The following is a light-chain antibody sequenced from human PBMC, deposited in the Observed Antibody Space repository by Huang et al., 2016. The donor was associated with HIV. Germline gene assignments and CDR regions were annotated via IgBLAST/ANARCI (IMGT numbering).Light chain of an antibody. CDR1: QRVSSN. CDR2: GAS. CDR3: QQYNNWFVIT. J-gene: IGKJ5*01. V-gene: IGKV3-15*01. Sequence: EIVMTQSPATLSVSPGDRATLSCRASQRVSSNLAWYQQKPGQAPRRLIYGASTRATGIPARSSGSGSGTELTLTISSLQSEDFAVYYCQQYNNWFVITFGQGTRLEIK.